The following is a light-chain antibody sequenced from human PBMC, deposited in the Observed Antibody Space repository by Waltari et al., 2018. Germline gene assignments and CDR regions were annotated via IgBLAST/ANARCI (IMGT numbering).Light chain of an antibody. CDR2: TAS. V-gene: IGKV3-15*01. Sequence: EVVMTQYPATLSVSPGGEAPLPCRASHGISTNLAGYQQKPGQAPRLLIYTASTRAACVPARFSGSGSGTEFTLTISSLQSEDSAVYYCQQYNNWPPLTFGGGTKVEI. CDR3: QQYNNWPPLT. CDR1: HGISTN. J-gene: IGKJ4*01.